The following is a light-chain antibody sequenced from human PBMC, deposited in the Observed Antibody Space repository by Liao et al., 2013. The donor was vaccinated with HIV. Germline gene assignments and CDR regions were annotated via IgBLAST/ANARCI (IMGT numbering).Light chain of an antibody. Sequence: SYEVTQPPSVSVSPGQTASIFCSGDNLGDKHASWYQQKPGQSPVLVIYHDTKRPSGIPERFSGSNSGNTATLTISGTQAMDEADYYCQAWDSSTAYVVFGGGTKLTVL. CDR1: NLGDKH. V-gene: IGLV3-1*01. CDR3: QAWDSSTAYVV. J-gene: IGLJ2*01. CDR2: HDT.